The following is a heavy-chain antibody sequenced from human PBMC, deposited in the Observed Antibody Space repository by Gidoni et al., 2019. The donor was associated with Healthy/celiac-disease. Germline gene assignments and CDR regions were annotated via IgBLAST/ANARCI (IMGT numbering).Heavy chain of an antibody. V-gene: IGHV4-39*01. CDR1: GGSLSSRSYY. D-gene: IGHD6-25*01. Sequence: QLQLQESGPGLAKPSETLSLTCTVPGGSLSSRSYYWGWIRQPPGKGLEWIGSSYYSGSTYYNPALKSRVTISVDTTKSQFALKLSSVTAAYTAVYYCARHNGRQRIPYYYYGMDVWGQGTTVTVSS. J-gene: IGHJ6*02. CDR2: SYYSGST. CDR3: ARHNGRQRIPYYYYGMDV.